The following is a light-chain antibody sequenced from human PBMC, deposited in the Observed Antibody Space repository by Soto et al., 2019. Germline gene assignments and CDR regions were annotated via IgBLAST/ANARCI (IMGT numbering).Light chain of an antibody. V-gene: IGKV4-1*01. J-gene: IGKJ3*01. CDR3: QQYDTTPFT. CDR1: QSVLYSSNNHNY. Sequence: DIVMTQSPDSLAVSLGERATIYCKSGQSVLYSSNNHNYLAWYQHKAGLPPKLLIHWASTRHSGVPDRFSGSGSGTDFTLTFSSLQAEDAAVYYCQQYDTTPFTFGPGTKVDIK. CDR2: WAS.